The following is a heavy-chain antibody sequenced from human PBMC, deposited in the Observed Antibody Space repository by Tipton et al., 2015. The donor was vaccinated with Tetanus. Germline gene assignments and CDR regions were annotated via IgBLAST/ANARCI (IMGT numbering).Heavy chain of an antibody. CDR2: ISPGDSET. CDR1: GYSFTYYW. D-gene: IGHD4-23*01. V-gene: IGHV5-51*01. CDR3: ARGGFATVGYFDL. J-gene: IGHJ2*01. Sequence: QLVQSGAELKKPGESLKISCEGSGYSFTYYWIGWVRQMPGKGLEWMGIISPGDSETRYSPSFQGQVTISADKSISTAYLQWSSLKASDTAMYYCARGGFATVGYFDLWGRGTLVTVSS.